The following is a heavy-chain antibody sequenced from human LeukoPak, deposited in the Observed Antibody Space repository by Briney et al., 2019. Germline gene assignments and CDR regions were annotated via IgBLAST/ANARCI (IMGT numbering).Heavy chain of an antibody. CDR3: ARARYCSSTSCSQPLTWIQLWFDSSQDWFDP. D-gene: IGHD2-2*01. J-gene: IGHJ5*02. CDR2: ISAYNGST. CDR1: GYTFTSYG. Sequence: GASVKVSCKVSGYTFTSYGISWVRQAPGQGLEWMGWISAYNGSTNYAQKLQGRVTMTTDTSTSTAYMELRSLRSDDTAVYYCARARYCSSTSCSQPLTWIQLWFDSSQDWFDPWGQGTLVTVSS. V-gene: IGHV1-18*01.